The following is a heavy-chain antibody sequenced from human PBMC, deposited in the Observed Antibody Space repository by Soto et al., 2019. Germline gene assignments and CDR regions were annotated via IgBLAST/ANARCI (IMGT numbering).Heavy chain of an antibody. D-gene: IGHD3-10*01. CDR1: GFTFSNFV. Sequence: PGGSLRLSCAASGFTFSNFVMQWVRQAPGEGLEYVSAISGNGDSAYYANSVKGRFTISRDNSKNTLYLQMGSLRAEDMAVYYCARGIYYGSARYYFDIWGQGTLVTVSS. CDR3: ARGIYYGSARYYFDI. V-gene: IGHV3-64*01. CDR2: ISGNGDSA. J-gene: IGHJ4*02.